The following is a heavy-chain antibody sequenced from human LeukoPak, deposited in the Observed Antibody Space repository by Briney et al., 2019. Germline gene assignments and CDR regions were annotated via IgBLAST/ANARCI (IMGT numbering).Heavy chain of an antibody. CDR2: IYLGDSET. D-gene: IGHD1-26*01. V-gene: IGHV5-51*01. J-gene: IGHJ3*02. Sequence: GESLKISCQGSGYSFTTYWIDWVRQMPGKGLERMGIIYLGDSETRYSPSFQGQVTISADKSISTAYLQWSSLKASDTAKYHCATTLYSGIYGDAFDIWGQGTMVTVSS. CDR1: GYSFTTYW. CDR3: ATTLYSGIYGDAFDI.